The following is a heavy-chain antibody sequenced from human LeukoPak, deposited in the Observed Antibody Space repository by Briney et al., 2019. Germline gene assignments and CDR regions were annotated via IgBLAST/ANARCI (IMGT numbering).Heavy chain of an antibody. D-gene: IGHD4-17*01. Sequence: GSLRLSCAASGFTFSSYEMNWVRQAPGKGLEWVSYISSSGSTIYYADSVKGRFTISRDNAKNSLYLQMSSLRAEDTAVYYCATSDYGDYAAIDYWGQGTLVTVSS. V-gene: IGHV3-48*03. CDR2: ISSSGSTI. CDR1: GFTFSSYE. CDR3: ATSDYGDYAAIDY. J-gene: IGHJ4*02.